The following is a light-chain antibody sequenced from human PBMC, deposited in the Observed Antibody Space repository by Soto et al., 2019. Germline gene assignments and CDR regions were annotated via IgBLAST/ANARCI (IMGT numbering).Light chain of an antibody. V-gene: IGLV2-14*01. CDR3: SSYASSNTYV. Sequence: QSALTQPASVSGSPGQSITISCTGASSDVGGYNYVSWYQQYPGKAPKLIIYEVSSRPSGVSNRISGSKSGNTASLTISGLQAEDEADYYCSSYASSNTYVFGTGTKVTVL. J-gene: IGLJ1*01. CDR2: EVS. CDR1: SSDVGGYNY.